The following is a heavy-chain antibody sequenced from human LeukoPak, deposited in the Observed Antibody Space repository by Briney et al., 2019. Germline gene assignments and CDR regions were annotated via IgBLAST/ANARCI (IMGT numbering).Heavy chain of an antibody. CDR3: AKDLIAYSYGHAGRSNFDY. Sequence: GGSLRLSCAASGFTFNTYSMNWVRQAPGKGLEWISYISSRSSTMYYADSVKGRFTISRDNSKNTLYLQMNSLRAEDTAIYYCAKDLIAYSYGHAGRSNFDYWGQGTLVTDSS. J-gene: IGHJ4*02. V-gene: IGHV3-48*01. CDR1: GFTFNTYS. CDR2: ISSRSSTM. D-gene: IGHD5-18*01.